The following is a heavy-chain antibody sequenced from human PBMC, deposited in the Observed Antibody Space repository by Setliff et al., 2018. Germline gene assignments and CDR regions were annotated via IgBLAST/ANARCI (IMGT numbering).Heavy chain of an antibody. D-gene: IGHD3-16*02. Sequence: SETLSLTCTVSGGSISSGSYYWSWIRQPAGKGLEWIGRIYTSGSTYYNPSLKSRVTISVDTSKNQFSLKLSSVTAADTAVYYCARGETTYYDYVWGSYRYWTGGYFDYWGQGTLVTVSS. V-gene: IGHV4-61*02. CDR3: ARGETTYYDYVWGSYRYWTGGYFDY. J-gene: IGHJ4*02. CDR2: IYTSGST. CDR1: GGSISSGSYY.